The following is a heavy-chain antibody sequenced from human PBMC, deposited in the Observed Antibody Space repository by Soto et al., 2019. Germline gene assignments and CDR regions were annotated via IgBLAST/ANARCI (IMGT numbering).Heavy chain of an antibody. J-gene: IGHJ4*02. Sequence: SETLSLTCSVSGGSISSYYWSWIRQPPGKGLEWIGYIYYSGSTNYNPSLKSRVTISVDTSKNQFSLKLSSVTAADTAVYYCARLKYYDFWSGYYGIDYWGQGTLVTVSS. CDR3: ARLKYYDFWSGYYGIDY. CDR1: GGSISSYY. D-gene: IGHD3-3*01. CDR2: IYYSGST. V-gene: IGHV4-59*13.